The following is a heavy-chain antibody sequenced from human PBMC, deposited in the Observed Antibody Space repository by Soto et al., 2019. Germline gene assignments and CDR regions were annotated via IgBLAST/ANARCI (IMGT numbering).Heavy chain of an antibody. CDR2: ISSSSSYI. Sequence: GGSLRLSCAASGSTFSSYSMNWVRQAPGKGLEWVSSISSSSSYIYYADSVKGRFTISRDNAKNSLYLQMNSLRAEDTAVYYCAREKIVATGNDDWGQGTLVTVSS. CDR3: AREKIVATGNDD. V-gene: IGHV3-21*01. J-gene: IGHJ4*02. CDR1: GSTFSSYS. D-gene: IGHD5-12*01.